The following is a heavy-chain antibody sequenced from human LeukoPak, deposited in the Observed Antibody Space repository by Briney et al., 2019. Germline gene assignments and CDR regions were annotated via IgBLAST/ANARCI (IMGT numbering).Heavy chain of an antibody. CDR2: TYYRSKWYN. V-gene: IGHV6-1*01. Sequence: SQTLSLTCAIYGDSVSSNSAAWNWIRQPPSRGLEWLGRTYYRSKWYNDYALSERSRITINPDTSKNQFSLQLRSVTPEDTAVYYCARGVSNTRGDWFDPWGQGTLVTVSS. CDR1: GDSVSSNSAA. J-gene: IGHJ5*02. D-gene: IGHD2-2*01. CDR3: ARGVSNTRGDWFDP.